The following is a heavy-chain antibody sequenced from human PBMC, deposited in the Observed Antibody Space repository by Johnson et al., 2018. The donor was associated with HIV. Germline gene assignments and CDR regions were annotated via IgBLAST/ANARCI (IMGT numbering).Heavy chain of an antibody. CDR3: ASTGSGSDDAFDI. V-gene: IGHV3-48*03. Sequence: MLLVESGGGVVQPGRSLRLSCAVSGFTLSSYEMNWVRQAPGKGLEWVSYISSSGSTIYYADSVKGRFTISRDNSKNTLYLQMNSLRAEDTAVYYCASTGSGSDDAFDIWGQGTMVTVSS. D-gene: IGHD3-10*01. J-gene: IGHJ3*02. CDR2: ISSSGSTI. CDR1: GFTLSSYE.